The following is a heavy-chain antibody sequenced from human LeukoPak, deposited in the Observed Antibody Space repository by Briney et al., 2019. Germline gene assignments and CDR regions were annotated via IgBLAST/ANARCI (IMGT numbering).Heavy chain of an antibody. J-gene: IGHJ5*02. CDR1: GYTFTGYY. CDR3: ARDSSSSWSSFDP. Sequence: ASVKVSCKASGYTFTGYYMHWVRQAPGQGLEWMGWINPNSGGTNYAQKFQGRVTMTRNTSISTAYMELSRLRSDDTAVYYCARDSSSSWSSFDPWGQGTLVTVSS. D-gene: IGHD6-13*01. CDR2: INPNSGGT. V-gene: IGHV1-2*02.